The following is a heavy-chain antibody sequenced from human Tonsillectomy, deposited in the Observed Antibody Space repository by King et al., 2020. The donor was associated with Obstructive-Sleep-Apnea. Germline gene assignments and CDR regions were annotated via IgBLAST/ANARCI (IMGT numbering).Heavy chain of an antibody. CDR2: IWYDGSNN. Sequence: VQLVESGGDVVQPGRSLRLSCAASGFTFSSYGLHWGRQAPGKWLEWVAVIWYDGSNNNYAESLKGRFTNSRDNSKDTLYLQMNSLRAEDTAVYYCAKGGRAAPFEAWGQGTLVTVSS. J-gene: IGHJ5*02. CDR3: AKGGRAAPFEA. V-gene: IGHV3-33*06. D-gene: IGHD3-16*01. CDR1: GFTFSSYG.